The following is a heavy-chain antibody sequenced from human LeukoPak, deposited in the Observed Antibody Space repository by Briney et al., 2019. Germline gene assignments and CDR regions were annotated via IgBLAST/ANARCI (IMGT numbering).Heavy chain of an antibody. CDR3: ANEYSKGDV. D-gene: IGHD4-11*01. CDR1: GFTFSNYV. CDR2: ISGGGTST. Sequence: GGSQRLSCVASGFTFSNYVMNWVRQAPGKGLECVSSISGGGTSTYYADSVKGRFTISRDNSKNTLYLQMSSLRAEDTAIYYCANEYSKGDVWGQGTTVTVSS. V-gene: IGHV3-23*01. J-gene: IGHJ3*01.